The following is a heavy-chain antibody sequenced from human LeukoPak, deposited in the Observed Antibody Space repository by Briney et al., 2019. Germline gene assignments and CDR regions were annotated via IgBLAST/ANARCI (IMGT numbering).Heavy chain of an antibody. Sequence: GGSLRLSCAASGFTFSSYGMHWVRQAPGKGLEWVAVIWYDGSNKYYADSVKGRFTISRDNSKNTLYLQMNSLRAEDTAVYYCARVPRGYSGYDLDYWGQGTLVTVSS. J-gene: IGHJ4*02. CDR1: GFTFSSYG. CDR2: IWYDGSNK. D-gene: IGHD5-12*01. CDR3: ARVPRGYSGYDLDY. V-gene: IGHV3-33*01.